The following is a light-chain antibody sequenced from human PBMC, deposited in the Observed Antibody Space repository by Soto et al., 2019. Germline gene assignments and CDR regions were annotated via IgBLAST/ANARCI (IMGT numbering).Light chain of an antibody. CDR3: SSYISSSAYV. CDR1: SSDVGGYNY. Sequence: QSVLTQPASVSGSPGQSITISCTGTSSDVGGYNYISWYQQHPDKAPKLLIYDVTNRPSGVSTRFSGSKSGNTASLTIAGLQAEDEADYYCSSYISSSAYVVGTRTKVTVL. V-gene: IGLV2-14*01. CDR2: DVT. J-gene: IGLJ1*01.